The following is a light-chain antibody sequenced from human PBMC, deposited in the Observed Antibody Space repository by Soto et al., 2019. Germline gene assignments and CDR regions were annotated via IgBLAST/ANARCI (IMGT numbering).Light chain of an antibody. V-gene: IGLV2-23*01. J-gene: IGLJ2*01. Sequence: QSALTQPASVSGSPGQSITFSCTATSSDIGTYNLVSWYQQHPGKAPKLMIYEGTKRPSGVSNRFSGSKSGNTASLTISGLQAEDEADYYCCSYTGSDNLRVFGGGTKLTVL. CDR3: CSYTGSDNLRV. CDR2: EGT. CDR1: SSDIGTYNL.